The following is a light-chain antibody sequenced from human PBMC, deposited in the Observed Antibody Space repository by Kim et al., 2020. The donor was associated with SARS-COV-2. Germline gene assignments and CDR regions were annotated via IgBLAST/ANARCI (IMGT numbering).Light chain of an antibody. CDR2: DVT. CDR3: SSYAGRNDLV. V-gene: IGLV2-8*01. Sequence: QSALTQPPSASGSPGQSVDISCTGTSSDVGRYNYVSWYQHHPGKAPKLIIYDVTKRPTGVPDRFSGSKSGNTASLTVSGPQAEDEADYYCSSYAGRNDLVFGGGTQLTVL. CDR1: SSDVGRYNY. J-gene: IGLJ2*01.